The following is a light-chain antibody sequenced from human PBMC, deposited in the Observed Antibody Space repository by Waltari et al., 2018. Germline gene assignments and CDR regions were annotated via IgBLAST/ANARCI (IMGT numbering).Light chain of an antibody. CDR1: QSLTKRD. CDR3: QQYGSSIMYT. J-gene: IGKJ2*01. V-gene: IGKV3-20*01. Sequence: IVLTQSPGTLSLYQGERATLPCRASQSLTKRDLAWYQQKPVQAPRLLIYGASSRAAGIPDRFSGSGSGTDFTLTISRLEPDDFAVYYCQQYGSSIMYTFGQGTKLEIK. CDR2: GAS.